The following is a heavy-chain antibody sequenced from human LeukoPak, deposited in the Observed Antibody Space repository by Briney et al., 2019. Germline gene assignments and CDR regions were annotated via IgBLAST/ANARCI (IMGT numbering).Heavy chain of an antibody. V-gene: IGHV4-34*01. CDR2: INHSGST. J-gene: IGHJ4*02. Sequence: PSETLSLTCAVYGGSFSGYYWSWIRQPPGKGLEWIGEINHSGSTNYNPSLKSRVTISVDTSKNQFSLKLSSVTAADTAVYYCARANYYDSTPSDYWGQGTLVTVSS. CDR1: GGSFSGYY. D-gene: IGHD3-22*01. CDR3: ARANYYDSTPSDY.